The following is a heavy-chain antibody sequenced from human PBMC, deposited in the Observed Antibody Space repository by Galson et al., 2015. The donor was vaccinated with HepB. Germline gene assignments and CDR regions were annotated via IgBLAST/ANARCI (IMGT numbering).Heavy chain of an antibody. CDR3: ARHFGYGDYEPEYFQH. V-gene: IGHV5-10-1*01. D-gene: IGHD4-17*01. CDR1: GYSFTSYW. J-gene: IGHJ1*01. Sequence: QSGAEVKKPGESLRISCKGSGYSFTSYWISWVSQMPGKGLEWMGRIDPSDSYTNYSPSFQGHVTISADKSISTAYLQWSSLKASDTAMYYCARHFGYGDYEPEYFQHWGQGTLVTVSS. CDR2: IDPSDSYT.